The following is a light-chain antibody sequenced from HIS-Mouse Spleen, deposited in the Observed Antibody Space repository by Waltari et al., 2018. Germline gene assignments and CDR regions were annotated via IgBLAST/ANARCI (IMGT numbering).Light chain of an antibody. CDR2: EGS. CDR1: SSDVGSYNL. CDR3: CSYAGSSTWV. V-gene: IGLV2-23*01. J-gene: IGLJ3*02. Sequence: QPASVSGSPGQSITISCTGTSSDVGSYNLVSWYQQHPGKAPKLMIYEGSKRPSGVSNRFSGCKSGNTASLTISGLRAEDEADYYCCSYAGSSTWVFGGGTKLTVL.